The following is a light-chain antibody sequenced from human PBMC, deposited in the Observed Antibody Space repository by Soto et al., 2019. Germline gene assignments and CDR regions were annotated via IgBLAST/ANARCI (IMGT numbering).Light chain of an antibody. Sequence: ESVLTQSPGTLSLSPEERATLSCRASQSVSSSYLAWYQQKPGQAPRLLIYGASSRATGIPDGFSGSGSGTDFTLTISRLEPEDFAVYYCQQRSNWPLTFGGGTKVDI. CDR1: QSVSSSY. V-gene: IGKV3D-20*02. J-gene: IGKJ4*01. CDR3: QQRSNWPLT. CDR2: GAS.